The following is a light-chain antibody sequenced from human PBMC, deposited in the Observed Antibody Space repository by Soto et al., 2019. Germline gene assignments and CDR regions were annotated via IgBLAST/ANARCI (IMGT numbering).Light chain of an antibody. Sequence: ETVLTQSPGTLSLSPEERVTLSCRASQNVGSTYLAWYQQKPGQAPRLLIYDTFSRATGIPNRFSGSGSGTDFTLTISRLELEDFAVYHCQQYGNPPWTFGQGTKLEIK. J-gene: IGKJ2*01. V-gene: IGKV3-20*01. CDR2: DTF. CDR3: QQYGNPPWT. CDR1: QNVGSTY.